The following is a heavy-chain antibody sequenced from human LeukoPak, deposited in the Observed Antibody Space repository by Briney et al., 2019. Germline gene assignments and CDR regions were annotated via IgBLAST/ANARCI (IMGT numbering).Heavy chain of an antibody. V-gene: IGHV3-23*01. D-gene: IGHD4/OR15-4a*01. Sequence: GGSLRLSCAASGFTFSSYGMSWVRQAPGKGLEWVSGMSGSAGSTSYADSVKGRFTISRDNSKNTLYLQMNSLRAEDTAVYYCARRAGAYSHPYDYWGQGTLVTVSS. CDR3: ARRAGAYSHPYDY. CDR2: MSGSAGST. J-gene: IGHJ4*02. CDR1: GFTFSSYG.